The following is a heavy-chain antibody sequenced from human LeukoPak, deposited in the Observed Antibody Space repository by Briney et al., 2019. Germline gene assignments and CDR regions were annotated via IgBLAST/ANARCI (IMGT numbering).Heavy chain of an antibody. D-gene: IGHD3-16*01. V-gene: IGHV3-7*01. CDR3: LRDKDYQRNSVGRYARYDGLDI. J-gene: IGHJ3*02. CDR2: IKADGSVK. Sequence: RGSLRLSCAAPGFTFIASWMSCVRQAPGKGLEWVANIKADGSVKHYVDSMEGRFSISRDNARSSLYLQMNNLRAEDTAHYYRLRDKDYQRNSVGRYARYDGLDIWGHGTMVTVSS. CDR1: GFTFIASW.